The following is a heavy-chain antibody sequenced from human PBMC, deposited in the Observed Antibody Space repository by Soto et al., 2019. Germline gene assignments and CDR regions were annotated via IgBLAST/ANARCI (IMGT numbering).Heavy chain of an antibody. CDR1: GFTFSGDW. D-gene: IGHD2-2*01. Sequence: EVQLVESGGGLVQPGGSLRLSCAASGFTFSGDWMHWVRQAAGKGLVWVSRINMDGSSTNYADSVKGRFTISRDNAKNTLYLQMSMPRVDDTAVYYCARGPRGLYHHDYWGQGALVTASS. V-gene: IGHV3-74*01. J-gene: IGHJ4*02. CDR2: INMDGSST. CDR3: ARGPRGLYHHDY.